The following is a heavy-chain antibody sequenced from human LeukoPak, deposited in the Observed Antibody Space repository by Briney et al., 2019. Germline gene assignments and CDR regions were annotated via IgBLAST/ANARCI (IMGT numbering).Heavy chain of an antibody. V-gene: IGHV1-18*01. Sequence: ASVTVSCKASGYTFTSYGISWVRQAPGQGLEWMGWISAYNGNTNYAQKLQGRVTMTTDTSTSTAYMELRSLRSDDTAVYYCARDAPVGYYYYYMDVWGKGTTVTISS. D-gene: IGHD1-26*01. CDR3: ARDAPVGYYYYYMDV. CDR1: GYTFTSYG. CDR2: ISAYNGNT. J-gene: IGHJ6*03.